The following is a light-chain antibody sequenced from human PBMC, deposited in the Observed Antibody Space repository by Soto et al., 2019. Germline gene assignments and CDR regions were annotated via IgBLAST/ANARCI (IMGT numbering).Light chain of an antibody. Sequence: DLQMTQSPSTMSASVGDRVTITCRASQSIGRWLAWYQQKPGKAPNLLIYDASSLESGVPSRFSGSGSGTEFTLTISSLQPDDFATYYCQQYNSSPWTFGQGTKVEIK. V-gene: IGKV1-5*01. CDR1: QSIGRW. CDR2: DAS. CDR3: QQYNSSPWT. J-gene: IGKJ1*01.